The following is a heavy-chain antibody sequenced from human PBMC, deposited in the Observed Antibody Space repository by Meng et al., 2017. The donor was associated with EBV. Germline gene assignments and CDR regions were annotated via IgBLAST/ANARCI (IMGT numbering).Heavy chain of an antibody. CDR1: GFSLSGSA. J-gene: IGHJ4*02. Sequence: VQWVGYGGCVVQCGGSVIVCCAASGFSLSGSAMHWVRQASGKGVGWVGRIRSKAKSSATAYAASVKGRFTISRDDSKNTAYLQMNSLKTEDTAVYYCTRMSSPLDYWGQGTLVTVSS. CDR3: TRMSSPLDY. V-gene: IGHV3-73*02. CDR2: IRSKAKSSAT. D-gene: IGHD2-2*01.